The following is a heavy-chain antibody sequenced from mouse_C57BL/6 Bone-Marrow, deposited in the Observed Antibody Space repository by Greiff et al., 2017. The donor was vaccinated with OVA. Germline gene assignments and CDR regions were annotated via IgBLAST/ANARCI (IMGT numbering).Heavy chain of an antibody. CDR1: GFTFSDYY. Sequence: EVQGVESGGGLVQPGGSLKLSCAASGFTFSDYYMYWVRQTPEKRLEWVAYISNGGGSTYYPDTVKGRFTISRDNAKNTLYLQMSRLKSEDTAMYYCARQGDYDRYWYFDVWGTGTTVTVSS. J-gene: IGHJ1*03. D-gene: IGHD2-4*01. V-gene: IGHV5-12*01. CDR3: ARQGDYDRYWYFDV. CDR2: ISNGGGST.